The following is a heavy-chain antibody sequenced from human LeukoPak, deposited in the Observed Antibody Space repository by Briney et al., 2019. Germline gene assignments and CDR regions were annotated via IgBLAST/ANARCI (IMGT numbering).Heavy chain of an antibody. CDR1: GFTVSSNY. D-gene: IGHD1-26*01. J-gene: IGHJ4*02. CDR2: IYSGGST. V-gene: IGHV3-66*01. Sequence: SGGSPRLSCAASGFTVSSNYMSWVRQAPGKGLEWVSVIYSGGSTYYADSVKGRFTISRDNSKSTLYLQMNSLRAEDTAVYYCARDGRGSYLYWGQGTLVTVSS. CDR3: ARDGRGSYLY.